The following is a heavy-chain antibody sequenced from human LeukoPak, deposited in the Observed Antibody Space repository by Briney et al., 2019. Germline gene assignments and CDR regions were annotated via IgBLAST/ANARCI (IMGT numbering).Heavy chain of an antibody. Sequence: GGSLRLSFTASGFTFGDYALSWFRQAPGKGLEWVAFIRSRAYGATTEYAASVKERFTISRDDSESIAYLHMNSLKTGDTAVYYCTRVASRVMTTYYFDYWGQGALVTVSS. D-gene: IGHD3-16*01. J-gene: IGHJ4*02. CDR1: GFTFGDYA. V-gene: IGHV3-49*03. CDR2: IRSRAYGATT. CDR3: TRVASRVMTTYYFDY.